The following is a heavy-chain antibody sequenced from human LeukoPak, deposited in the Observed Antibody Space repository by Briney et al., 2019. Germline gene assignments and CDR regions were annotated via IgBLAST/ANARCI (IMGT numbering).Heavy chain of an antibody. CDR3: ARERYCSGASCPNSNRYFDF. CDR1: GFSVSANY. Sequence: GGSLRLSCTASGFSVSANYMSWVRQAPGKGLEWVSVIHNGGDTYYADSVKGRFTISRDNSKNTLYLQMNSLRAEDTAVYYYARERYCSGASCPNSNRYFDFWGQGTLVTVSS. J-gene: IGHJ4*02. CDR2: IHNGGDT. D-gene: IGHD2-15*01. V-gene: IGHV3-66*02.